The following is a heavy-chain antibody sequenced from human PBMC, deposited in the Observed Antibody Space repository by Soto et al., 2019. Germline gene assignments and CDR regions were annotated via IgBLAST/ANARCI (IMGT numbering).Heavy chain of an antibody. V-gene: IGHV1-18*01. D-gene: IGHD2-15*01. Sequence: QVQLEQSGAEVKKPGASVKVSCKASGYTFTSYGISWVRQAPGQGLEWMGRISAYNGNTNYAQKPQGNPTIPTDTSTNTAYMERRRLRSAATPVYYCARVVGPLRPRFHPWAQGSLVT. CDR2: ISAYNGNT. J-gene: IGHJ5*02. CDR3: ARVVGPLRPRFHP. CDR1: GYTFTSYG.